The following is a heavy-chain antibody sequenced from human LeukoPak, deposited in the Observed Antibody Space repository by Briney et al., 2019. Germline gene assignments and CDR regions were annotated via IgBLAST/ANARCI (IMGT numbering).Heavy chain of an antibody. CDR3: ARLGIPLYDSSGPLVDY. D-gene: IGHD3-22*01. CDR1: GDSMNSGNYF. V-gene: IGHV4-61*02. Sequence: SETLSLTCTVSGDSMNSGNYFWSWIRQPAGKGLEWIGRIHHGGSTTYSPSLESRVTLSVDTSKNQFSLKLSSVTAADTAVYYCARLGIPLYDSSGPLVDYWGQGTLVTVSS. CDR2: IHHGGST. J-gene: IGHJ4*02.